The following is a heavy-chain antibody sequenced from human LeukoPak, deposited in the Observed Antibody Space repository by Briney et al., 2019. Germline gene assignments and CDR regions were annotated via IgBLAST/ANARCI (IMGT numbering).Heavy chain of an antibody. V-gene: IGHV3-30-3*01. CDR3: ARKGNWEDGAFDI. Sequence: PGGSLRLSCAASGFTFSSYAMHWVRQAPGKGLEWVAVISYDGSNKYYADSVKGRFTVSRDNSKNTLYLQMNSLRAEDTAVYYCARKGNWEDGAFDIWGQGTMVTVSS. CDR1: GFTFSSYA. CDR2: ISYDGSNK. D-gene: IGHD7-27*01. J-gene: IGHJ3*02.